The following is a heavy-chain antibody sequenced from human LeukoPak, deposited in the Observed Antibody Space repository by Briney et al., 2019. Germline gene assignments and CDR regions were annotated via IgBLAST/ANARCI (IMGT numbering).Heavy chain of an antibody. J-gene: IGHJ3*02. V-gene: IGHV3-64*01. D-gene: IGHD6-6*01. CDR3: ARWVSTSYDAFDI. CDR2: ISSDGGSR. Sequence: GGSLRLSCAASGFTFSYYAMHWVRQAPGKGLEYVTAISSDGGSRYYANSVKGRFTISRDNSKNMLYLQMGSLRAEDMAVYYCARWVSTSYDAFDIWGQGTMVTVS. CDR1: GFTFSYYA.